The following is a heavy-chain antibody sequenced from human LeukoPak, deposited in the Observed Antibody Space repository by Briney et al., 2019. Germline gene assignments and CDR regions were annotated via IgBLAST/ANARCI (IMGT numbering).Heavy chain of an antibody. J-gene: IGHJ4*02. D-gene: IGHD5-12*01. CDR2: IIPIFGTA. Sequence: SVKVSCKASGGTFSSYAISWVRQAPGQGLEWMGRIIPIFGTANYAQKFQGRVTITTDESTSTAYMELSRLRSDDTAVYYCATSHKWLRFWGQGTLVTVSS. CDR1: GGTFSSYA. V-gene: IGHV1-69*05. CDR3: ATSHKWLRF.